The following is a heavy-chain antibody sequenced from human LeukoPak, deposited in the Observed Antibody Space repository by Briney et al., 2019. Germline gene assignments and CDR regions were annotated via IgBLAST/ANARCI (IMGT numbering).Heavy chain of an antibody. J-gene: IGHJ4*02. CDR1: GFTFSNYE. CDR2: IGSSGDGI. CDR3: ARPMYAKARSFDY. V-gene: IGHV3-48*03. Sequence: GGSLRLSCVASGFTFSNYEMNWVRQAPGKGLEWVSLIGSSGDGISYADSVKGRFTVSRDNAKSSMFLQMNSLRVEDTAVYFCARPMYAKARSFDYWGQGTLVTVSS. D-gene: IGHD2-8*01.